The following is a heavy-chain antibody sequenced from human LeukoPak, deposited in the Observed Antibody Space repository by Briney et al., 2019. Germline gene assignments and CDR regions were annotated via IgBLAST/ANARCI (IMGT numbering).Heavy chain of an antibody. D-gene: IGHD5-12*01. CDR3: ARGDGYSGYPPPQNFDY. V-gene: IGHV3-7*01. Sequence: GGSLRLSCAASGFTFSSYWMSWVRQAPGKGLEWVANIKQDGSEKYYVDSVKGRFTISRDNAKNSLYLQMNSLRAEDTAVYYCARGDGYSGYPPPQNFDYWGQGTLVTLSS. CDR2: IKQDGSEK. J-gene: IGHJ4*02. CDR1: GFTFSSYW.